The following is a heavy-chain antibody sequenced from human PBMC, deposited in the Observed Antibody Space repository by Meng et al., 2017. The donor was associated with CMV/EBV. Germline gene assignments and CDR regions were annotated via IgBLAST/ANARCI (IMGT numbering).Heavy chain of an antibody. CDR3: ARDGGGYCSSTSCQDPYYYYGMDV. J-gene: IGHJ6*02. V-gene: IGHV1-8*03. CDR2: MNPNSGNT. CDR1: GYTFTSYD. D-gene: IGHD2-2*01. Sequence: ASVKVSCKASGYTFTSYDINWLRQATGQGLEWMGWMNPNSGNTGYAQKFQGRVTITRNTSISTAYMELSSLRSEDTAVYYCARDGGGYCSSTSCQDPYYYYGMDVWGQGTTVTVSS.